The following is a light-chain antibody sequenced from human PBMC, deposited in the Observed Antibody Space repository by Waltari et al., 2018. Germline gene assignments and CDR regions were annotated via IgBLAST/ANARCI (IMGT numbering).Light chain of an antibody. CDR1: QGISSW. J-gene: IGKJ1*01. Sequence: DIQMTQSPSTLSASVGDRVTITCRTSQGISSWLAWYQQTPGKAPKLLIYQASTLESGVPSMFSGSGSGTEFTRTISSLQPDDSATYYCQQYDHYPWTFGQGTKVELK. CDR3: QQYDHYPWT. CDR2: QAS. V-gene: IGKV1-5*03.